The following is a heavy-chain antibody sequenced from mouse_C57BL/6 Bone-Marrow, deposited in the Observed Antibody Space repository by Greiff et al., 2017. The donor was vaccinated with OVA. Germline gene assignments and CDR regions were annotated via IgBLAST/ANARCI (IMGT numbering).Heavy chain of an antibody. V-gene: IGHV14-2*01. J-gene: IGHJ1*03. CDR2: IDPEDGET. CDR3: ARPIMIGGYCDV. CDR1: GFNIKDYY. D-gene: IGHD2-4*01. Sequence: EVQLQEPGAELVKPGASVKLSCTASGFNIKDYYMHWVKQRTEQGLEWIGRIDPEDGETKYAPKFQGKATITADTSSNTAYLQLSSLTSEDAAVYVCARPIMIGGYCDVWGTGTTVTVSS.